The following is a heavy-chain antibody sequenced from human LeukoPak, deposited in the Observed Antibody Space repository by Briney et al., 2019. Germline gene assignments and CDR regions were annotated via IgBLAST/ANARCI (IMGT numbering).Heavy chain of an antibody. Sequence: PSETLSLTCAVYGGSFSGYYWSWIRQHPGKGLEWIGYIYYSGSTYYNPSLKSRVTISVDTSKNQFSLKLSSVTAADTAVYYCARGVSSSWQFNWFDPWGQGTLVTVSS. CDR3: ARGVSSSWQFNWFDP. CDR1: GGSFSGYY. CDR2: IYYSGST. D-gene: IGHD6-13*01. V-gene: IGHV4-31*11. J-gene: IGHJ5*02.